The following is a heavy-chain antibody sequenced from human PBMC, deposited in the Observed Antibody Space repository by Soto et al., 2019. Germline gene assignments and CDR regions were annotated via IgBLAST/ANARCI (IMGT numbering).Heavy chain of an antibody. V-gene: IGHV1-3*01. D-gene: IGHD5-18*01. CDR3: ARDTGYTFGSLNY. CDR2: MNAGVGNT. J-gene: IGHJ4*02. CDR1: GYTFTDYA. Sequence: HVELVQSGANVKKPGASVTISCKASGYTFTDYALHWVRQAPGQRLEWMGWMNAGVGNTLYSQKFQGRITITRDTSASTAYMELNSLKSEDTAIYYCARDTGYTFGSLNYWGPGTLVTVSS.